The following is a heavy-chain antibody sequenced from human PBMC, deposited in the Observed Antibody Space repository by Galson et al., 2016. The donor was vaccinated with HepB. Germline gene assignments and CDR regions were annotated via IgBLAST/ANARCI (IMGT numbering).Heavy chain of an antibody. D-gene: IGHD6-19*01. J-gene: IGHJ4*02. CDR3: VKGGGYSSGWYKGAFDY. CDR2: ISRSGGRT. CDR1: GFSFRSYA. V-gene: IGHV3-64D*06. Sequence: SLRLSCAGSGFSFRSYAIDWVRQAPGKGREHPSAISRSGGRTYYADSVKGRFTISRDNSKNTLYLQMSSPRTEDTAVYYCVKGGGYSSGWYKGAFDYWGQGTLVTVSS.